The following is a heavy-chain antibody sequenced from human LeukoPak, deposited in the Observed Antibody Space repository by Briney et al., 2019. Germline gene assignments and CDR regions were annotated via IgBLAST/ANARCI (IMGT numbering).Heavy chain of an antibody. CDR3: ARGRRDIVVVPAAIQGYYFDY. CDR2: VNPNSGNT. V-gene: IGHV1-8*03. CDR1: GYTFTSYD. D-gene: IGHD2-2*02. J-gene: IGHJ4*02. Sequence: ASVKVSCKASGYTFTSYDINWVRQATGQGLEWMGWVNPNSGNTGYAQKFQGRVTITRNTSISTAYMELSSLRSEDTAVYYCARGRRDIVVVPAAIQGYYFDYWGQGTLVTVPS.